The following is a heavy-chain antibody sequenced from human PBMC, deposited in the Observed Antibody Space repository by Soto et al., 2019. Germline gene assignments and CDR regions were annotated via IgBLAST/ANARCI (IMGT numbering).Heavy chain of an antibody. CDR1: GFTFSSYA. Sequence: HPGWSLRLSCAASGFTFSSYAMHWVRQAPGKGLEWVAVISYDGSNKYYADSVKGRFTISRDNSKNTLYLQMNSLRAEDTAVYYCARDLGTVVTPWGPGMDVWGQGTTVTVSS. J-gene: IGHJ6*02. CDR2: ISYDGSNK. V-gene: IGHV3-30-3*01. D-gene: IGHD2-21*02. CDR3: ARDLGTVVTPWGPGMDV.